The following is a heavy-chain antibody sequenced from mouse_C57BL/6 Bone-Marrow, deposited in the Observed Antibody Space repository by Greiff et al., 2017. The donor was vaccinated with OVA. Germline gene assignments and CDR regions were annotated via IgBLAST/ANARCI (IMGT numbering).Heavy chain of an antibody. Sequence: EVQLQQSGAELVRPGASVKLSCTASGFNINDDYMHWVKQRPDQGLEWIGWIDPATGDTEYASKFQGKATITADTSSNTAYLELSSLKSEDTAVYYCTAYGNFDYWGKGTTLTVSS. CDR2: IDPATGDT. V-gene: IGHV14-4*01. D-gene: IGHD2-1*01. CDR3: TAYGNFDY. CDR1: GFNINDDY. J-gene: IGHJ2*01.